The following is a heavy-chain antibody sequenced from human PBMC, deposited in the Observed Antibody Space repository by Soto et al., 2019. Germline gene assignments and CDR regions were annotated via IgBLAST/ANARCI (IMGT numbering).Heavy chain of an antibody. D-gene: IGHD3-3*01. CDR1: GFAFRSYS. V-gene: IGHV3-21*01. J-gene: IGHJ5*02. Sequence: GGSLSLSCTASGFAFRSYSFNWVRQAPGKGLEWVSSISSSSSYIYCADSVKGRFTISRDNAKNSLYLQMNSLRAEDTAVYYCARDYDFWSGSWFDPWGQGTLVTVSS. CDR3: ARDYDFWSGSWFDP. CDR2: ISSSSSYI.